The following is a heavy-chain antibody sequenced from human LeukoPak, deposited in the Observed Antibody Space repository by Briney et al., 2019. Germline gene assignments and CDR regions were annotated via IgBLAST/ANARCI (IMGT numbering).Heavy chain of an antibody. J-gene: IGHJ3*02. Sequence: PGGSLRLSCAASGLTFSTYWMHWVRQAPGKGLVWVSRISGDGSTTSYADSVKGRFTISRDNAKNTVYLQVNSLRAEDTAVYYCERPYNWNMAFDIWGQGTMVTVPS. CDR2: ISGDGSTT. CDR3: ERPYNWNMAFDI. D-gene: IGHD1/OR15-1a*01. V-gene: IGHV3-74*01. CDR1: GLTFSTYW.